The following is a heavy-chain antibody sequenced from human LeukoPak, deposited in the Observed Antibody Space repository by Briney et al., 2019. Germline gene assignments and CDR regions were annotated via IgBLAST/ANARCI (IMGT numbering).Heavy chain of an antibody. CDR3: ARDRYSYGATIDY. CDR2: ISSRGDSL. D-gene: IGHD5-18*01. Sequence: PGESLRLSCTVSGFSLINYNMNWVRQAPGKGLEWISSISSRGDSLHYADSVKGRFTISRDIAKNSVYLKMNSLRVEDTAVYYCARDRYSYGATIDYWGQGTLVTVSS. CDR1: GFSLINYN. J-gene: IGHJ4*02. V-gene: IGHV3-21*01.